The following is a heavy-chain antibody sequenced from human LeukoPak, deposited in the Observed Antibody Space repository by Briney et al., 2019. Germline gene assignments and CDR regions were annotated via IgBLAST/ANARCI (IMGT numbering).Heavy chain of an antibody. Sequence: GGTLRLSCAASGFSFSSYGMSWVRQAPGKGLEWVSGISGSGGSTYYADSVKGRFTISRDNSKNTLYLQMNSLRAEDTAVYYCAKRVAAAGRGDCGFDPWGQGTLVTVSS. CDR3: AKRVAAAGRGDCGFDP. V-gene: IGHV3-23*01. CDR1: GFSFSSYG. J-gene: IGHJ5*02. D-gene: IGHD6-13*01. CDR2: ISGSGGST.